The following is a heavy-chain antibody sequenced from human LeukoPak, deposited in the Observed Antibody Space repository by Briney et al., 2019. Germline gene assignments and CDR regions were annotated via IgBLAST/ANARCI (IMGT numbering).Heavy chain of an antibody. Sequence: GASVKVSCKASRYTFTDYFMNWVRQAPGQGLEWMGWINPKSGGTVYAQKFQGRVTMTRDTSSSTAYMELSRLRFDDTVVYYCARGPRITIFGVVMANDAFDIWGQGTMVTVSS. CDR1: RYTFTDYF. CDR2: INPKSGGT. CDR3: ARGPRITIFGVVMANDAFDI. D-gene: IGHD3-3*01. V-gene: IGHV1-2*02. J-gene: IGHJ3*02.